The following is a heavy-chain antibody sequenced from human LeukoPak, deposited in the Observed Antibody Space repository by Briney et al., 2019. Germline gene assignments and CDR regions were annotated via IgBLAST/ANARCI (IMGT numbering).Heavy chain of an antibody. CDR2: IIPIFGTA. V-gene: IGHV1-69*06. J-gene: IGHJ4*02. CDR3: ARDRFPYYDILTGYYNFDY. D-gene: IGHD3-9*01. CDR1: GGTFSRYA. Sequence: GSSVKVSCKAPGGTFSRYAITWVRQAPGHALESMGGIIPIFGTANYAQKFQGRVTITADKSTSTAYMELSSLRSEDTAVYYCARDRFPYYDILTGYYNFDYWGQGTLVTVSS.